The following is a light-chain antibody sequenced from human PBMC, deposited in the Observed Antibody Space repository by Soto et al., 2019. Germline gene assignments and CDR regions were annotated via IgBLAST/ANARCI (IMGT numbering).Light chain of an antibody. J-gene: IGKJ5*01. CDR3: QQYNSFPRT. CDR2: TAS. CDR1: QGINNL. V-gene: IGKV1D-16*01. Sequence: DIPMTQSPSSLSASLGDRVTITCRASQGINNLLAWYQQKPGKAPKSLIKTASILQSGVPSRFSDSGSETDFTLTISSLQPEDFATYYCQQYNSFPRTFGQGTRLEI.